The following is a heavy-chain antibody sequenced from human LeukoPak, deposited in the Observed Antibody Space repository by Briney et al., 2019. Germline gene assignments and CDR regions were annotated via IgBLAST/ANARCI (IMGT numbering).Heavy chain of an antibody. D-gene: IGHD6-19*01. Sequence: GGSLRVSCAASGFNFRSYAMSWVRQAPGKGLEWVSTVTGGAVATYYADSVRGRHTISRDNSKNTLYLQMNSLRAEDTAVYYCARDSPLKGYNSGWATNSFDFWGQGTLVTVSS. CDR1: GFNFRSYA. CDR2: VTGGAVAT. V-gene: IGHV3-23*01. CDR3: ARDSPLKGYNSGWATNSFDF. J-gene: IGHJ4*02.